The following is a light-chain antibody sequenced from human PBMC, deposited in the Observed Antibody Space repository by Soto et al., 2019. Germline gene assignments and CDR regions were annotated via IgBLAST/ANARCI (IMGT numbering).Light chain of an antibody. CDR1: QSISSY. CDR2: AAS. J-gene: IGKJ1*01. V-gene: IGKV1-39*01. CDR3: QQSYSTPPT. Sequence: DIQMTQSPSSLSASVGDRVTITCRASQSISSYLNWYQQKPGKAPKFLTYAASSLQSGVPSRFSGSGSGTDFTLTISSLQPEDFATYYCQQSYSTPPTFGQGTKVDIK.